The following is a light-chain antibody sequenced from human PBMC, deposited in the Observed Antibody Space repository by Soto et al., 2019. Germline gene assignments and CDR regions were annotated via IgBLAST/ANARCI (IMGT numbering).Light chain of an antibody. CDR3: IQGTHWPYT. J-gene: IGKJ2*01. Sequence: DVVMTQSPLFLPVTLGQTASISCRSRQNLVYSDGDTYLSWFQQRPGQAPRRLMYKVSNWDSGGPDRFSGSGSGTDFTLKISRVEAEDVAIYLCIQGTHWPYTFSQGTKLETK. CDR1: QNLVYSDGDTY. CDR2: KVS. V-gene: IGKV2D-30*01.